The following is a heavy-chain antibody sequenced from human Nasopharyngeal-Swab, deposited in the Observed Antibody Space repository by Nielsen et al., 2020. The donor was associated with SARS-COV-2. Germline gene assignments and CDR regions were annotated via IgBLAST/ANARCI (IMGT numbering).Heavy chain of an antibody. CDR3: ARDLARSTGYLDS. V-gene: IGHV4-38-2*02. CDR1: GDSIRSGNY. J-gene: IGHJ4*02. CDR2: IYHNGRT. Sequence: SEILSLTCTVSGDSIRSGNYWGWIRQPPGKGLEWIGSIYHNGRTNYKPSLKSRVTMSVDTSKNHFSLKLSSVTAADTAVYYCARDLARSTGYLDSWGQGILVTVSS.